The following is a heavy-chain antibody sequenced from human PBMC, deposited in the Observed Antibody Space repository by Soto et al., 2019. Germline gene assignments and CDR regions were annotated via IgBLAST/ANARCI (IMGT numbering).Heavy chain of an antibody. V-gene: IGHV4-59*12. D-gene: IGHD6-13*01. Sequence: SETLSLTCTVSGGSISSYYWSWIRQPPGKGLEWIGYIYYSGRTNYNPSLKSRVTISVDTSKNQFSLKLSSVTAADTAVYYCARGGIAAAAPPDYWGQGTLVPVSS. J-gene: IGHJ4*02. CDR2: IYYSGRT. CDR3: ARGGIAAAAPPDY. CDR1: GGSISSYY.